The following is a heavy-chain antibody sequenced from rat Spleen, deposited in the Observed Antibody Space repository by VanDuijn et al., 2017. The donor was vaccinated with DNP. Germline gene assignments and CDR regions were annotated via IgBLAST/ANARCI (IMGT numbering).Heavy chain of an antibody. CDR2: INSNGGST. Sequence: EVQLVESGGGLVQPGRSLKLSCAASGFTFSNYGMAWVRQAPKKGLEWVTSINSNGGSTSYRDSVKGRFTISRDNAKDTQYLQMDSLRPEDTATYYCARGGRSYFDYWGQGVMVTVSS. CDR3: ARGGRSYFDY. CDR1: GFTFSNYG. D-gene: IGHD1-11*01. J-gene: IGHJ2*01. V-gene: IGHV5S13*01.